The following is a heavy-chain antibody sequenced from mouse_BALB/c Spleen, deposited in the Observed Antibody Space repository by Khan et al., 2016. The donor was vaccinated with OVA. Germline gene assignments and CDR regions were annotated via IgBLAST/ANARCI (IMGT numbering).Heavy chain of an antibody. D-gene: IGHD1-1*02. J-gene: IGHJ3*01. V-gene: IGHV5-9-1*01. CDR3: ANGSYGWFAY. CDR2: ISRAATYT. CDR1: GFTFSSFV. Sequence: EVELVESGGVLVEPGGSLKLSCAASGFTFSSFVMSWVRQTPEKRLEWVATISRAATYTYYPDSVKGRSTISRDNAKNTLYLQMNSLRSDDTAIYYCANGSYGWFAYWGQGTLVTVST.